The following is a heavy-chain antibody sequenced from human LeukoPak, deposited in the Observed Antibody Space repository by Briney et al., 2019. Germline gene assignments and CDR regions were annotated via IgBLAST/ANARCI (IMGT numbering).Heavy chain of an antibody. J-gene: IGHJ4*02. Sequence: SETLSLTCTVSGGSISSYYWSWIRQPPGKGLEWIGYIYYSGSTNYNPSLKSRVTISVDTSKNQFSLKVSSVTAADTAVYYCAREGYSYGSYVDYWGQGTLVTVSS. D-gene: IGHD5-18*01. CDR3: AREGYSYGSYVDY. V-gene: IGHV4-59*12. CDR2: IYYSGST. CDR1: GGSISSYY.